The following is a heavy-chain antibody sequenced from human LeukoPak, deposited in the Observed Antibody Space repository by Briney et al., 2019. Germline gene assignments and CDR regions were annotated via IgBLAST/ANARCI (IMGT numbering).Heavy chain of an antibody. CDR2: IYYSGST. D-gene: IGHD6-19*01. J-gene: IGHJ4*02. V-gene: IGHV4-59*01. CDR1: GGSISSYY. CDR3: ARDALGYSSGWYDY. Sequence: NPSETLSLTCTVSGGSISSYYWSWIRQPPGKGLEWIGYIYYSGSTNYNPSLKSRVTISVDTSKNQFSLKLSSVTAADTAVYYCARDALGYSSGWYDYWGQGTLVTVSS.